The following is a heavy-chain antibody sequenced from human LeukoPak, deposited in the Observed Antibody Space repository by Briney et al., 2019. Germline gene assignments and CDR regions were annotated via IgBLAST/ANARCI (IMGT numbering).Heavy chain of an antibody. Sequence: PGGSLRLSCAASGFTFSSYAMSWVRQAPGKGLEWVSAISGGGGSTYYADSAKGRFTISRDNSKNTLYLQMNSLRAEDTAVYYCAKESSKYNWNDGGIDYWGQGTLVTVSS. CDR1: GFTFSSYA. V-gene: IGHV3-23*01. J-gene: IGHJ4*02. CDR3: AKESSKYNWNDGGIDY. D-gene: IGHD1-20*01. CDR2: ISGGGGST.